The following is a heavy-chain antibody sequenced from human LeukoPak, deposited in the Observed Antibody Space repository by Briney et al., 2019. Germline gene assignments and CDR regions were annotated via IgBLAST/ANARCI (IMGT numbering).Heavy chain of an antibody. CDR3: ARVASTDTGWFDP. J-gene: IGHJ5*02. Sequence: GGSLRLSCAASGFTFSTYWMHWVRQAPGKGLVWVSRINSDGSSTTYADSVKGRFTISRDNAKNTLFLQMNSLRVEDTAVYYCARVASTDTGWFDPWGQGTLVTVSS. V-gene: IGHV3-74*01. CDR2: INSDGSST. CDR1: GFTFSTYW. D-gene: IGHD2-2*01.